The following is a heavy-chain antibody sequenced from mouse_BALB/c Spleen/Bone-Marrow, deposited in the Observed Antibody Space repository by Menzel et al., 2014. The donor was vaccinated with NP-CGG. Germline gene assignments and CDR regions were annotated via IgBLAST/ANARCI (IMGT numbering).Heavy chain of an antibody. CDR1: GFTFSDYY. Sequence: DVKLVESGGGLVKPGGSLKLSCAASGFTFSDYYMYWVRQTPEKRLEWVATISDGGNYTYYPDSVKGRFTISRGNAKNNLYLQMSSLKSEDTAMYYCAGTWEAMDYWGQGTSVTVSS. CDR2: ISDGGNYT. D-gene: IGHD3-3*01. CDR3: AGTWEAMDY. V-gene: IGHV5-4*02. J-gene: IGHJ4*01.